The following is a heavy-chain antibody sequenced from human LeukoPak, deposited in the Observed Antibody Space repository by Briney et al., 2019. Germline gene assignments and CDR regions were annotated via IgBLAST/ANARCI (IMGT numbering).Heavy chain of an antibody. Sequence: KPSETLSLTCTVAGGSINSHYWSWIRQPPGKGLEWIGYIYYSERTNYNPSLNPSLKSRVTISVDTSKIQCSLKLTSVTAADTAIYYCARGYCSGSSCYSKIFDYWSQGTLVTVSS. V-gene: IGHV4-59*11. J-gene: IGHJ4*02. CDR2: IYYSERT. CDR3: ARGYCSGSSCYSKIFDY. CDR1: GGSINSHY. D-gene: IGHD2-2*02.